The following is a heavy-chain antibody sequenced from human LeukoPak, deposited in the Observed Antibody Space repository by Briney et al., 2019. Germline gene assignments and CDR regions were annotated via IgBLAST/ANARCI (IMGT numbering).Heavy chain of an antibody. Sequence: SETLSLTCTVSGGSILSSSYYWGWIRQPPGKGLEWIGSIYYGGSTDYNPSLKSRVIISVDTSKNQFSLKLNSVTAADTAVYYCARVDAETVSYFDNWGQGTLVTVSS. D-gene: IGHD2-21*02. V-gene: IGHV4-39*07. CDR1: GGSILSSSYY. CDR3: ARVDAETVSYFDN. J-gene: IGHJ4*02. CDR2: IYYGGST.